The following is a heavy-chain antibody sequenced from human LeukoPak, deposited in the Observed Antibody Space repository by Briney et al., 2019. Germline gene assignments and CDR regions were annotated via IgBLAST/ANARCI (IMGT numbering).Heavy chain of an antibody. CDR2: IHPNTGDT. D-gene: IGHD2-21*01. CDR3: AREDVDPFFDY. J-gene: IGHJ4*02. CDR1: GYTFTSYS. V-gene: IGHV1-2*02. Sequence: GASVKVSCKASGYTFTSYSMNWVRQAPGQGLEWMGWIHPNTGDTHYPQKFQGRVTMTRVMALSTAYIELRRLRFDDTAVYFCAREDVDPFFDYWGQGTVVTVSS.